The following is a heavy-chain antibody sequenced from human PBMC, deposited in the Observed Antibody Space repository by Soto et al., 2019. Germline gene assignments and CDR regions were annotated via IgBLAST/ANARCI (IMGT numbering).Heavy chain of an antibody. J-gene: IGHJ5*02. CDR2: INHSGST. CDR1: GGSFSGYY. Sequence: SETLSLTCAVYGGSFSGYYWSWIRQPPGKGLEWIGEINHSGSTNYNPSLKSRVTISVDTSKNQFSLKLSSVTAADTAVYYCARDRYYDSSGYYKNWFDPWGQGTLVTVSS. CDR3: ARDRYYDSSGYYKNWFDP. D-gene: IGHD3-22*01. V-gene: IGHV4-34*01.